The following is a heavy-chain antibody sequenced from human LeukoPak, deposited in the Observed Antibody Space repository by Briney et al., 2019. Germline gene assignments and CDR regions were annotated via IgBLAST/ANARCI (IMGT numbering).Heavy chain of an antibody. Sequence: PGGSLRLSCAAPGFTFTNNAMSWVRQAPGKGLEWVSSIGSNDGSTNYADSVRGRFTIFRDTSKNTLYLQMNSLRADDTAVYYCAKDRGSIAFGFDYWGQGTLVTVSS. CDR2: IGSNDGST. J-gene: IGHJ4*02. CDR1: GFTFTNNA. V-gene: IGHV3-23*01. CDR3: AKDRGSIAFGFDY. D-gene: IGHD3-10*01.